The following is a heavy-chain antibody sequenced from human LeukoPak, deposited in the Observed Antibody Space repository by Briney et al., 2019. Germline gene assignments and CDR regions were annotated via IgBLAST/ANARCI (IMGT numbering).Heavy chain of an antibody. D-gene: IGHD1-26*01. J-gene: IGHJ4*02. V-gene: IGHV3-64*01. Sequence: GGSLRLSCAASGFTFSSYAMHWVRQAPGKGLEYVSAISSNGGSTYYANSVKGRFTISRDNSKNTLYLQMNSLRAEDTAVYYCAKVSGTLDYWGQGTLVTVSS. CDR2: ISSNGGST. CDR1: GFTFSSYA. CDR3: AKVSGTLDY.